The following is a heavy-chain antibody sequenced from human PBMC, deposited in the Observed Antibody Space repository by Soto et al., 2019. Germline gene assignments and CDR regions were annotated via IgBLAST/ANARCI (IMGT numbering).Heavy chain of an antibody. CDR2: TYYRSKWYN. Sequence: SQTLSLTCAISGDSVSSNSAAWNWIRQSPSRGLEWLGRTYYRSKWYNDYAVSVKSRITINPDTSKNQFSLQLNSVTPEDTAVYYCARAGPAVVVAACDAFDIWGQGTMVTVSS. CDR3: ARAGPAVVVAACDAFDI. J-gene: IGHJ3*02. D-gene: IGHD2-15*01. V-gene: IGHV6-1*01. CDR1: GDSVSSNSAA.